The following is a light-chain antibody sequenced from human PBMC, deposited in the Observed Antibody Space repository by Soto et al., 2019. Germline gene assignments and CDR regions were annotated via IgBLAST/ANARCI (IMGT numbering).Light chain of an antibody. CDR1: SSDVGAYNY. CDR3: QVWDSSSDHVE. V-gene: IGLV2-14*01. Sequence: QSALTQPASVSGSPGQSVAISCSGTSSDVGAYNYVSWYQQHPGKAPKLLLSEVSNRPSGVSDRFFGSKSGNTASLTISGLQAEDEADYYCQVWDSSSDHVEFGGGTKLTVL. CDR2: EVS. J-gene: IGLJ2*01.